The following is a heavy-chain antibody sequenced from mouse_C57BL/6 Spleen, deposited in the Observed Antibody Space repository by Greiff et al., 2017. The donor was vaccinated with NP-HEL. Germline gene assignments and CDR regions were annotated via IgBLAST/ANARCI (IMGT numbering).Heavy chain of an antibody. D-gene: IGHD2-5*01. Sequence: LVESGAELVRPGSSVKLSCKDSYFAFMASAMHWVKQRPGHGLEWIGSFTMYSDATEYSENFKGKATLTANTSSSTAYMELSSLTSEDSAVYYCARGILDSNYAMDYWGQGTSVTVSS. CDR2: FTMYSDAT. V-gene: IGHV1-49*01. CDR3: ARGILDSNYAMDY. J-gene: IGHJ4*01. CDR1: YFAFMASA.